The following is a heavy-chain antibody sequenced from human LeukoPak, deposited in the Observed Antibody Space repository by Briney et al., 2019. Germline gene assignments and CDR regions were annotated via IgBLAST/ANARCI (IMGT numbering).Heavy chain of an antibody. CDR2: ISGSGGST. J-gene: IGHJ4*02. CDR3: AKDGRIVVVVAASFDY. D-gene: IGHD2-15*01. V-gene: IGHV3-23*01. CDR1: GFTFSSYA. Sequence: GGSLRLSCAASGFTFSSYAMSWVRQAPGKGLKGGSAISGSGGSTYYADSVKGRFTISRDNSKNTLYLQMNSLRAEDTAVYYCAKDGRIVVVVAASFDYWGQGTLVTVSS.